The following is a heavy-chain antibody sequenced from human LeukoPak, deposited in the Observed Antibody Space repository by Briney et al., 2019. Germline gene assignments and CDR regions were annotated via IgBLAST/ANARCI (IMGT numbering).Heavy chain of an antibody. J-gene: IGHJ4*02. Sequence: PSETLSLTCTVSGGSISSYYWSWIWQPPGKGLEWIGYIYYSGSTNYNPSLKSRVTISVDTSKNQFSLKPSSVTAADTAVYYCARDSGYGIGEFDYWGQGTLVTVSS. CDR2: IYYSGST. CDR1: GGSISSYY. V-gene: IGHV4-59*01. D-gene: IGHD5-12*01. CDR3: ARDSGYGIGEFDY.